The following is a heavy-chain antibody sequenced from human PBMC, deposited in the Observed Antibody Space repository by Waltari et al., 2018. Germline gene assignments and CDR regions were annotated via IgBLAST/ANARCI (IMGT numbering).Heavy chain of an antibody. CDR3: ARERIRVFGMVTYNWFDP. D-gene: IGHD3-3*01. V-gene: IGHV4-38-2*02. CDR2: IFQSGST. Sequence: QVQLQESGPGLVKPSETLSPTCAVSGYSISSGYYWGWIRRPPGKGLELIGSIFQSGSTYYNPSLKSRVTISIDTSKNQFSLKLSSVTAADTAVYYCARERIRVFGMVTYNWFDPWGQGTLVTVSS. J-gene: IGHJ5*02. CDR1: GYSISSGYY.